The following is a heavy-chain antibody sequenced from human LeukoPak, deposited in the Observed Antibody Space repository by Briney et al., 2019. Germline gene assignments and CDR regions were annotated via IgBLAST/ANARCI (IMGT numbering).Heavy chain of an antibody. CDR1: GGSISSYY. CDR3: ARVITMVRGVIITRWFDP. D-gene: IGHD3-10*01. J-gene: IGHJ5*02. Sequence: SETLSLTCTVSGGSISSYYWSWIRQPPGKGLEWIGYIYYSGSTNYNPSPKSRVTISVDTSKNQFSLKLSSVTAADTAVYYCARVITMVRGVIITRWFDPWGQGTLVTVSS. V-gene: IGHV4-59*01. CDR2: IYYSGST.